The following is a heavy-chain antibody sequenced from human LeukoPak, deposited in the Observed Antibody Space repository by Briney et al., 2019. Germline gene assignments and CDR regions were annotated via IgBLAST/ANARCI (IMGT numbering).Heavy chain of an antibody. CDR3: ARVVYSSGIFDY. CDR1: GYTFTSYA. CDR2: INAGNGNT. D-gene: IGHD6-19*01. J-gene: IGHJ4*02. V-gene: IGHV1-3*01. Sequence: ASVKVSCKASGYTFTSYAMHWVRQAPGQRLEWLGWINAGNGNTKYSQRFQGRVTITRDTSASTAYMELSSLRSEDTAVYYCARVVYSSGIFDYWGQGTLVTVSS.